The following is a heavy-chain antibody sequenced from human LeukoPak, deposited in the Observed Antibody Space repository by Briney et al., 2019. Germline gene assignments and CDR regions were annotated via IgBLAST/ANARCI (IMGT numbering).Heavy chain of an antibody. CDR1: GGAISNSTYY. CDR2: IYYGGRT. J-gene: IGHJ4*02. CDR3: ASLEQWSGGY. Sequence: SETLSLTCTVSGGAISNSTYYWGWIRQPPGKGLEWIGSIYYGGRTYYNPSLKSRVTISVDTSKSQLSLKVSSVTAADSAVYYCASLEQWSGGYWGQGTLVTVSS. V-gene: IGHV4-39*01. D-gene: IGHD2-15*01.